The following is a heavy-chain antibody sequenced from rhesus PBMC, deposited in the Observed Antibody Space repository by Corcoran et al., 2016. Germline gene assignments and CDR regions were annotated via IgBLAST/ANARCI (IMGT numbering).Heavy chain of an antibody. CDR1: GGSISDSY. CDR2: ISGSGGST. D-gene: IGHD1-44*01. V-gene: IGHV4-173*01. J-gene: IGHJ4*01. Sequence: QVQLQESGPGVVKPSETLSLTCAVSGGSISDSYRWSWIRQPPGKGLEWIGRISGSGGSTDYNPSLKSRVTISTDTSKNQFSLKLSSVTAADTAVYYCARDRLTTDYWGQGVLVTVSS. CDR3: ARDRLTTDY.